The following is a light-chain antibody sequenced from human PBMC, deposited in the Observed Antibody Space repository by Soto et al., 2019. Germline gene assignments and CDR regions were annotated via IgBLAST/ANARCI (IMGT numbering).Light chain of an antibody. CDR3: QQSHSFPYT. Sequence: DIQMTQSPSSLSASVGDRVTITCQASHDISNCLNWYQQKPGKAPKLLIYDASNLETGVPSRFSGSGSGTDFTLTINSLQPEDFATYFCQQSHSFPYTFGQGTKVDIK. CDR1: HDISNC. J-gene: IGKJ2*01. CDR2: DAS. V-gene: IGKV1-33*01.